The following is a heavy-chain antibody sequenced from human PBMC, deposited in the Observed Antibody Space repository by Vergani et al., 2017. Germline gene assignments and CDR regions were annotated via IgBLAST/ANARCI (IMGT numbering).Heavy chain of an antibody. Sequence: VQLVESGGGLVKPGGSLRLSCAASGFTFSSYSMNWVRQAPGKGLEWVSSISSSSSYIYYADSVKGRFTISRDNAKNSLYLQMNSLRAEDTAVYYCARDGASCGYDSSGCDFDYWGQGTLVTVSS. J-gene: IGHJ4*02. CDR2: ISSSSSYI. V-gene: IGHV3-21*01. CDR3: ARDGASCGYDSSGCDFDY. D-gene: IGHD3-22*01. CDR1: GFTFSSYS.